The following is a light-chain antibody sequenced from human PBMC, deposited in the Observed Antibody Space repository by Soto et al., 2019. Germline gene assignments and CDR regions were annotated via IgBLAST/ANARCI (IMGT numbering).Light chain of an antibody. CDR3: QQYDNLPLT. CDR1: QGISSY. CDR2: AAS. J-gene: IGKJ4*01. Sequence: VIWMTQSPSLLSASTGDRAPISCRMSQGISSYLAWYPQHPGKAPELLIYAASTLRSGVPSRFSGSGSGTDFTFTISSLQPEDIATYYCQQYDNLPLTFGGGTKVDIK. V-gene: IGKV1D-8*03.